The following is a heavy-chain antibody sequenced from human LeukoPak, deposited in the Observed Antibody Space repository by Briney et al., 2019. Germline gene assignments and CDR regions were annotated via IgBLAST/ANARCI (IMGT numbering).Heavy chain of an antibody. CDR2: ISWDGGST. CDR1: GFTFDEYT. Sequence: PGGSLRLSCAASGFTFDEYTMHWVRQAPGKGLEWVSLISWDGGSTYYADSVKGRFTISRDNSKNSLYLQMNSLRTEDTALYYCAKDLGYSSSSFAFDYWGQGTLVTVSS. D-gene: IGHD6-6*01. J-gene: IGHJ4*01. CDR3: AKDLGYSSSSFAFDY. V-gene: IGHV3-43*01.